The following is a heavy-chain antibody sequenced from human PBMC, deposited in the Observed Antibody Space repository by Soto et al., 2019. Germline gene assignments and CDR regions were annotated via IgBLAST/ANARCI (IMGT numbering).Heavy chain of an antibody. CDR3: ARGDFWSGYPPYYYSGMDV. CDR2: IIPIFGTA. D-gene: IGHD3-3*01. Sequence: SVKVSCKASGYTFTSYDINWVRQATGQGLDWMGGIIPIFGTANYAQKFQGRVTITADESTSTAYMELSSLRSEDTAVYYCARGDFWSGYPPYYYSGMDVWGQGTTVTVSS. V-gene: IGHV1-69*13. J-gene: IGHJ6*02. CDR1: GYTFTSYD.